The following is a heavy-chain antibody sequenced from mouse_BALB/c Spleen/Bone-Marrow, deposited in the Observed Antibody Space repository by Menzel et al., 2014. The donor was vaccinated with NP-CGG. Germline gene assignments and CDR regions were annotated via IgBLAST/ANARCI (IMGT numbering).Heavy chain of an antibody. V-gene: IGHV14-3*02. CDR2: IDPANGNT. CDR1: GFNIKDTY. J-gene: IGHJ3*01. Sequence: SGAELVKPGASVKLSCTASGFNIKDTYMHWVKQRPEQGLEWIGRIDPANGNTKYDPKFQGKATITADTSSNTAYLQLSSLTSEDTAVYYCAAYYYGSSYGFGYWRKGTLVTVS. CDR3: AAYYYGSSYGFGY. D-gene: IGHD1-1*01.